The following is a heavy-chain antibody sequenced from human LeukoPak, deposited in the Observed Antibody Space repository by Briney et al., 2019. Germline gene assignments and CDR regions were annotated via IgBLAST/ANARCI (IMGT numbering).Heavy chain of an antibody. Sequence: SETLSLTCTVSGVSISSSSYHWDWIRQPPGKGLEWIGSIYDNGSTYYSPSLKSRVTISVDTSKNQFSLNLSSVTAADTAVYYCARHFPYSPPGNWGQGTLVTVFS. J-gene: IGHJ4*02. CDR1: GVSISSSSYH. V-gene: IGHV4-39*01. D-gene: IGHD6-13*01. CDR3: ARHFPYSPPGN. CDR2: IYDNGST.